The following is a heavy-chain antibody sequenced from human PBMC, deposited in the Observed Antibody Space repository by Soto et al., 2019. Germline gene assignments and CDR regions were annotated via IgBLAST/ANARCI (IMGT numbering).Heavy chain of an antibody. V-gene: IGHV3-21*01. D-gene: IGHD5-12*01. CDR1: GFTFSSYS. CDR3: ESVSGYPPHDY. CDR2: ISRSSSYI. J-gene: IGHJ4*02. Sequence: EVQLLESGGGLVQPGGSLRLSCAASGFTFSSYSMNWVRQAPGKGLEWVSSISRSSSYIYYADSVKGLFTISRDNAKHALYLQMNSLRAEDTAVYYCESVSGYPPHDYWGQGTLVTVSS.